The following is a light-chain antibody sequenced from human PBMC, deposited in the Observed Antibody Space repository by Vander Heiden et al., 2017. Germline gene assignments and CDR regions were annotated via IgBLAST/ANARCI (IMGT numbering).Light chain of an antibody. CDR2: AAS. V-gene: IGKV1-39*01. CDR3: QQNNRPHT. J-gene: IGKJ2*01. Sequence: DIQMTQSPSSLSASIGDRVTITCRASQNSNNYVNWYQQQPGKAPKLLIFAASNLQSGVPSRFSGSGSGRDFTLTISSLHPEDFATYYCQQNNRPHTFGQGTKLEI. CDR1: QNSNNY.